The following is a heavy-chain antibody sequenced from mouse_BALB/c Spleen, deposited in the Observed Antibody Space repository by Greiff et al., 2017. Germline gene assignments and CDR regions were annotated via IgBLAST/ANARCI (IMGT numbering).Heavy chain of an antibody. V-gene: IGHV5-15*02. CDR2: ISNLAYSI. J-gene: IGHJ3*01. CDR3: ARDLDFAY. Sequence: EVKLEESGGGLVQPGGSRKLSCAASGFTFSDYGMAWVRQAPGKGPEWVAFISNLAYSIYYADTVTGRFTISRENAKNTLYLEMSSLRSEDTAMYYCARDLDFAYWGQGTLVTVSA. CDR1: GFTFSDYG.